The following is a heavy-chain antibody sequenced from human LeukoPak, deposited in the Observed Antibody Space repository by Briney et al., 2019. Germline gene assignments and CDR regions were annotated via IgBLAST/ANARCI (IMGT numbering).Heavy chain of an antibody. V-gene: IGHV4-34*01. CDR3: ARVRSWLQRPFDY. Sequence: SETLSLTCAVYGGSFSGYYWSWIRQPPGKGLEWIGEINHSGSTNYNPSLKSRVTISVDTSKNQFSLKLSSVTAADTAVYYCARVRSWLQRPFDYWGQGTLVTVSS. J-gene: IGHJ4*02. D-gene: IGHD5-24*01. CDR2: INHSGST. CDR1: GGSFSGYY.